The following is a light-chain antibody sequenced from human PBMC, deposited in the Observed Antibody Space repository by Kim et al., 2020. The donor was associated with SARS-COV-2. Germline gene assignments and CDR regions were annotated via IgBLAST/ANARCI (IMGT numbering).Light chain of an antibody. V-gene: IGKV1-12*01. Sequence: SASVGDRVTITGRASQGISTWLAWYQQKPGNAPNLLIYGASHLQSGVPSRFRGSGSGTDFSLTISSLEPEDFATYFCQQTNSPWTFGQGTKVDIK. J-gene: IGKJ1*01. CDR2: GAS. CDR3: QQTNSPWT. CDR1: QGISTW.